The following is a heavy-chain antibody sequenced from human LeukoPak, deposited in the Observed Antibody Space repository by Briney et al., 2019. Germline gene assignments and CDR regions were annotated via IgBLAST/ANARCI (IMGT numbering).Heavy chain of an antibody. CDR2: ISAYNGNT. CDR1: GYTFTSYG. D-gene: IGHD6-19*01. CDR3: GRDLLVGSGWAYDAFDI. J-gene: IGHJ3*02. Sequence: GASVKVSRKASGYTFTSYGISWVRQAPGQGLEWMGWISAYNGNTNNAQELQGRATTTTDTSTRTAYMELRSLRSDDTTVDYCGRDLLVGSGWAYDAFDIWGQGTMVTVSS. V-gene: IGHV1-18*04.